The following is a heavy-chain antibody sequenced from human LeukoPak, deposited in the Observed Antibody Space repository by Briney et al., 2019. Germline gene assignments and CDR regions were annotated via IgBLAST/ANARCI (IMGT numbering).Heavy chain of an antibody. CDR3: ARARREMVDY. D-gene: IGHD5-24*01. V-gene: IGHV4-38-2*02. CDR2: IYHSGST. Sequence: SETLSLTCTVSGYSISSGYYWGWIRQPPGEGLERIGSIYHSGSTYYNPSLKSRVTISVDTSKNQFSLKLSSVTAADTAVYYCARARREMVDYWGQGTLVTVSS. CDR1: GYSISSGYY. J-gene: IGHJ4*02.